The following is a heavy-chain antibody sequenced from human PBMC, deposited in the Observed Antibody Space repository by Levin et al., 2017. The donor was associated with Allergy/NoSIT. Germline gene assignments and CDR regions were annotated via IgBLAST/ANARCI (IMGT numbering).Heavy chain of an antibody. J-gene: IGHJ4*02. D-gene: IGHD4-17*01. V-gene: IGHV4-59*11. CDR3: ARRNYGDYDHYFIY. CDR1: GGSIRSHY. CDR2: GSYSGNT. Sequence: SQTLSLTCTVSGGSIRSHYWSWIRPPPGKGLEWIGYGSYSGNTKYNPSLQSRVTISVDTSKNLFSLKLTSVTAADTAVYYCARRNYGDYDHYFIYWGQGTLVTVSS.